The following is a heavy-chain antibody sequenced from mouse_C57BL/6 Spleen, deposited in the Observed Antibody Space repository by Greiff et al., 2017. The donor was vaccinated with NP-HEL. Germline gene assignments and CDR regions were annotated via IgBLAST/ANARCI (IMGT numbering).Heavy chain of an antibody. Sequence: EVKLMESGAELVRPGASVKLSCTASGFNIKDDYMHWVKQRPEQGLEWIGWIDPENGDTEYASKFQGKATITADTSSNTAYLQLSSLTDEDTSVYYCTTDYYGSSYEAMDYWGQGTSVTVSS. CDR2: IDPENGDT. J-gene: IGHJ4*01. CDR3: TTDYYGSSYEAMDY. V-gene: IGHV14-4*01. CDR1: GFNIKDDY. D-gene: IGHD1-1*01.